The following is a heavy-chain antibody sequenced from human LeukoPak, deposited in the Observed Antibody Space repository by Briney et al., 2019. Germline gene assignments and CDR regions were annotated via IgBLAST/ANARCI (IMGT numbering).Heavy chain of an antibody. J-gene: IGHJ4*02. D-gene: IGHD6-13*01. CDR2: ISMTSSTI. CDR3: AKIISAGGIDY. V-gene: IGHV3-48*01. Sequence: GGSLRLSCAASGFTFSSYSMNWVRQAPGKGLEWISYISMTSSTIYYADSVKGRFTISRDNAKNSLFLQMNSLRAEDTAVYYCAKIISAGGIDYWGQGTQVTVSS. CDR1: GFTFSSYS.